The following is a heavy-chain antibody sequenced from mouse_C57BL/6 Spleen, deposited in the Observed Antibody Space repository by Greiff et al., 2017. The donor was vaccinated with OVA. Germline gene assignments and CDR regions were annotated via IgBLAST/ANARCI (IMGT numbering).Heavy chain of an antibody. J-gene: IGHJ4*01. CDR2: ISDGGGST. Sequence: EVQRVESGGGLVQPGGSLKLSCAASGFTFSDYYMYWVRQTPEKKLEWVAYISDGGGSTYYADTVKGRFTISRDNAKNTLYLQMSRLKSEDTAMYYCTRKDNYVRDYWGQGTSVTVSS. V-gene: IGHV5-12*01. CDR1: GFTFSDYY. D-gene: IGHD3-3*01. CDR3: TRKDNYVRDY.